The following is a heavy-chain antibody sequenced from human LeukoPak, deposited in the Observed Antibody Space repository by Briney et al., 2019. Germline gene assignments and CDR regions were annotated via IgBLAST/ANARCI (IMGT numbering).Heavy chain of an antibody. Sequence: SVKVSCKASGGTFSSYAISWVRQAPGQGLEWMGGIIPIFGTANYAQKFQGRVTITTDESTSTAYMELSSLRSEDTAVYYCARGYYDFWSGYYTVKTYYYYYMDAWGQGTTVTVSS. D-gene: IGHD3-3*01. V-gene: IGHV1-69*05. CDR2: IIPIFGTA. CDR3: ARGYYDFWSGYYTVKTYYYYYMDA. CDR1: GGTFSSYA. J-gene: IGHJ6*03.